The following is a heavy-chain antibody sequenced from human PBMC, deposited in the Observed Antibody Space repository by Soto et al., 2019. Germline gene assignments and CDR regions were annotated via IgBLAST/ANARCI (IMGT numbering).Heavy chain of an antibody. V-gene: IGHV4-39*01. CDR2: IYYSGST. CDR3: APSNWLDP. J-gene: IGHJ5*02. Sequence: QLQLQESGPGLVKPSETLSLTCTVSGGSISSRGYYWGWIRQPPGKGLEWIGTIYYSGSTYYNPYLRSRVTLSVCTSTNQLSLTLSSVPAADTAVYYCAPSNWLDPWGQGPLVTVSS. CDR1: GGSISSRGYY.